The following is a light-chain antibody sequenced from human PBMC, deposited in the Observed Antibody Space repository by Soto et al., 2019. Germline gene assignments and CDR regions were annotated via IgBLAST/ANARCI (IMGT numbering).Light chain of an antibody. Sequence: QSALTQPPSASGSPGQSVTISCTGTSSDVGGYNYVSWYQQHPGKAPKLMIYEVSKRPSGVPDRFSGSKSGNTASLTVSGLQAEDEADYYCSSSAGSTQFVVFGGGTKLTVL. V-gene: IGLV2-8*01. CDR1: SSDVGGYNY. CDR3: SSSAGSTQFVV. CDR2: EVS. J-gene: IGLJ2*01.